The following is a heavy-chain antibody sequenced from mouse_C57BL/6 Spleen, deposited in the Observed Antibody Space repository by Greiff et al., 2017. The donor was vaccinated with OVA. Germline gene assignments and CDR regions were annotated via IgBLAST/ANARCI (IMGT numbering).Heavy chain of an antibody. CDR3: ARNYYGSSPAWFAY. J-gene: IGHJ3*01. V-gene: IGHV5-17*01. Sequence: EVNVVESGGGLVKPGGSLKLSCAASGFTFSDYGMHWVRQAPEKGLEWVAYISSGSSTIYYADPVKGRFPISRDNAKNTLFLQMTSLRSEDTAMYYCARNYYGSSPAWFAYWGQGTLVTVSA. CDR1: GFTFSDYG. CDR2: ISSGSSTI. D-gene: IGHD1-1*01.